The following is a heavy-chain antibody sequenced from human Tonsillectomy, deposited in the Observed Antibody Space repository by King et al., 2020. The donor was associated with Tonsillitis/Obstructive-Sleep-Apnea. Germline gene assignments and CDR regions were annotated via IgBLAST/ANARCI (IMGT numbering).Heavy chain of an antibody. CDR2: IDPSDSQT. CDR1: GYRFTTYW. Sequence: EVQLVQSGAEVREPGESLRISCKASGYRFTTYWISWVRQLPGKGLEWMGRIDPSDSQTNYSPSFQGHVTISSDNSITTAHLQWSSLKASDTAMYYCTSHPPSGYGNDYWGQGTLVTVSS. D-gene: IGHD5-12*01. CDR3: TSHPPSGYGNDY. J-gene: IGHJ4*02. V-gene: IGHV5-10-1*01.